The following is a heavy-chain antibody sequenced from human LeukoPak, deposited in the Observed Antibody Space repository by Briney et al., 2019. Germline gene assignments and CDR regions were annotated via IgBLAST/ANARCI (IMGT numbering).Heavy chain of an antibody. CDR2: ISAYNGNT. CDR1: GYTFTSYG. Sequence: ASVKVSCKASGYTFTSYGISWVRQAPGQGLEWMGWISAYNGNTNYAQKLQGRVTMTTDTSTSTAYMELRSLRSDDTAVYHCARAWIYYYDSSGYYYVFDYWGQGTLVTVSS. CDR3: ARAWIYYYDSSGYYYVFDY. D-gene: IGHD3-22*01. J-gene: IGHJ4*02. V-gene: IGHV1-18*01.